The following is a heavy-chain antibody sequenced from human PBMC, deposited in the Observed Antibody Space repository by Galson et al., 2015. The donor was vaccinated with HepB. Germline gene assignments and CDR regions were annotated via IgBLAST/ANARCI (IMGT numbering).Heavy chain of an antibody. CDR2: ICHSGGT. Sequence: TLSLTCAVSGGPVSSGGYSWSWIRQPPGKGLEWTGHICHSGGTYYNPSLKSRITISLDTSKNQFSLKLTSVTAADTAVYYCARRIAAPGNFYYYGMDVWGQGTTVTVSS. CDR1: GGPVSSGGYS. D-gene: IGHD6-13*01. V-gene: IGHV4-30-4*07. J-gene: IGHJ6*02. CDR3: ARRIAAPGNFYYYGMDV.